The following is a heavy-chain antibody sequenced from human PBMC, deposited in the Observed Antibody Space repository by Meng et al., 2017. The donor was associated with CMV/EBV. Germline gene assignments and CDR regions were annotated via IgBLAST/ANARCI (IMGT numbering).Heavy chain of an antibody. Sequence: GESLKISCAASGFTFSSYAMHWVRQAPGKGLEWVSSISSSSSYIYYADSVKGRFTISRDNAKNSLYLQMNSLRADDTAVYYCAREDYYDSSGYYPFDYWGQGTLVTVSS. CDR1: GFTFSSYA. J-gene: IGHJ4*02. CDR2: ISSSSSYI. V-gene: IGHV3-21*04. D-gene: IGHD3-22*01. CDR3: AREDYYDSSGYYPFDY.